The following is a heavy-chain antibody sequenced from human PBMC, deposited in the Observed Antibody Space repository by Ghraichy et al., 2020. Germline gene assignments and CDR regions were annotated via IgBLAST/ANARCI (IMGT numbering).Heavy chain of an antibody. Sequence: SQTLSLTCAVYGGSFSGYYWSWIRQPPGKGLEWIGEINHSGSTNYNPSLKSRVTISVDTSKNQFSLKLSSVTTADTAGYYCASSSARYPPSRWFDPWGQGTLVTVSS. D-gene: IGHD6-6*01. J-gene: IGHJ5*02. CDR1: GGSFSGYY. V-gene: IGHV4-34*01. CDR2: INHSGST. CDR3: ASSSARYPPSRWFDP.